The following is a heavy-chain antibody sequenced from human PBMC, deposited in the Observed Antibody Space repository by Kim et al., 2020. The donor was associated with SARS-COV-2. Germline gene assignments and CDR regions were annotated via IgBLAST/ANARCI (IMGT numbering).Heavy chain of an antibody. J-gene: IGHJ4*02. CDR1: GFTFSSYS. Sequence: GGSLRLSCAASGFTFSSYSMNWVRQAPGKGLEWVSYISSSSSTIYYADSVKGRFTISRDNAKNSLYLQMNSLRDEDTAVYYCARVPEWREQQLVPYYFDYWGQGTLVTVSS. CDR3: ARVPEWREQQLVPYYFDY. D-gene: IGHD6-13*01. CDR2: ISSSSSTI. V-gene: IGHV3-48*02.